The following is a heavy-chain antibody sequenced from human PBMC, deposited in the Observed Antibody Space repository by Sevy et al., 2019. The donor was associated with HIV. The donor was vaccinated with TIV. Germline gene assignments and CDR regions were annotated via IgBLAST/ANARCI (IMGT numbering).Heavy chain of an antibody. Sequence: GGSLRLSCAASGFTFSSYGMHWVRQAPGKGLEWVAVISYDGSNKYYADSVKGRFTISRDNSKNTRYLQMNSLRAEDTAVYYCAKEKKAVAGTGAFDIWGQGTMVTVSS. CDR2: ISYDGSNK. V-gene: IGHV3-30*18. D-gene: IGHD6-19*01. CDR1: GFTFSSYG. J-gene: IGHJ3*02. CDR3: AKEKKAVAGTGAFDI.